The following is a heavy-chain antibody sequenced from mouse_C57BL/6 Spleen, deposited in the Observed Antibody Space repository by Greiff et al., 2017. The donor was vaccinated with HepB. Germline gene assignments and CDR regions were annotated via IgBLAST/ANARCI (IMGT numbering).Heavy chain of an antibody. CDR2: IYPGDGDT. V-gene: IGHV1-82*01. CDR3: AREPPLYYYGSSDEWGYWYFDV. CDR1: GYAFSSSW. D-gene: IGHD1-1*01. J-gene: IGHJ1*03. Sequence: QVQLQQSGPELVKPGASVKISCKASGYAFSSSWMNWVKQRPGKGLEWIGRIYPGDGDTNYNGKFKGKATLTADKSSSTAYMQLSSLTSEDSAVYVCAREPPLYYYGSSDEWGYWYFDVWGTGTTVTVSS.